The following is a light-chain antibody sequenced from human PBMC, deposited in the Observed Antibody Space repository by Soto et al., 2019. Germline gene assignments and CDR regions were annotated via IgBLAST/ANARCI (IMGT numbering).Light chain of an antibody. V-gene: IGKV1-39*01. Sequence: DIQMTQSPSSLSASVGDRVTITCRASQTISNYLNWYQQKSGKAPKVLIYGASRLQSGVPSRYSGSGVGTDFTLNISGLQPEDFATYYCQQSYSSPYTFGPGTKVDIK. CDR1: QTISNY. CDR2: GAS. J-gene: IGKJ3*01. CDR3: QQSYSSPYT.